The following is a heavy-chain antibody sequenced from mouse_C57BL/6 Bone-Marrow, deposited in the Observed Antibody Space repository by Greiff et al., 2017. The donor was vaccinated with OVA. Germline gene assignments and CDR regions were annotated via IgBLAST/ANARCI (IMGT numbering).Heavy chain of an antibody. CDR2: INPGSGGT. J-gene: IGHJ4*01. V-gene: IGHV1-54*01. D-gene: IGHD1-1*01. Sequence: VKLQESGAELVRPGTSVKVSCKASGYAFTNYLIEWVKQRPGQGLEWIGVINPGSGGTNYNEKFKGKATLTADKSSSTAYMQLSSLTSEDSAVYFCAYGSSLYYYAMDYWGQGTSVTVSS. CDR1: GYAFTNYL. CDR3: AYGSSLYYYAMDY.